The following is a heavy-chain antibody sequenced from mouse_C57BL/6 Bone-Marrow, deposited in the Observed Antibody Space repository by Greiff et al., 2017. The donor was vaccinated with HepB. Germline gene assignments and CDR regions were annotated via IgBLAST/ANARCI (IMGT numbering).Heavy chain of an antibody. Sequence: VQLQQSGAELVRPGASVKLSCTASGFNIKDYYMHWVKQRPEQGLEWIGRIDPEDGDTEYAPKFQGKATMTADTSSNTAYLHLSSLTSEDTAVYYCTVLITTVVARGYWGQGTTLTVSS. V-gene: IGHV14-1*01. D-gene: IGHD1-1*01. CDR2: IDPEDGDT. J-gene: IGHJ2*01. CDR3: TVLITTVVARGY. CDR1: GFNIKDYY.